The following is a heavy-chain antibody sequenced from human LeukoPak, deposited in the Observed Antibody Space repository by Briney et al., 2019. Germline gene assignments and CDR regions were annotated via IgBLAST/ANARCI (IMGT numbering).Heavy chain of an antibody. Sequence: GASVKVSCKASGGTFSSYAISWVRQAPGQGLEWMGGIIPIFGTANYAQKFQGRVTITADESTSTAYMELSSLRSEDTAVYYCARAPGQQLVFQHWFDPWGQGTLVTVSS. J-gene: IGHJ5*02. CDR3: ARAPGQQLVFQHWFDP. V-gene: IGHV1-69*13. CDR2: IIPIFGTA. CDR1: GGTFSSYA. D-gene: IGHD6-13*01.